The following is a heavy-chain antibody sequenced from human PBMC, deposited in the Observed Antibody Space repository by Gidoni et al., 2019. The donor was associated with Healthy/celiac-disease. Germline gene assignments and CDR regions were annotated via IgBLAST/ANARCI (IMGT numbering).Heavy chain of an antibody. D-gene: IGHD3-9*01. Sequence: EVQLLESGGGLVQPGGSLRLSCAASGFTFSSYAMSWVRQAPGKGLEWVSAISGSGGSTYYADSVKGRFTISRDNSKNTLYLQMNSLRAEDTAVYYCAKDRDDILTGYYSYYFDYWGQGTLVTVSS. J-gene: IGHJ4*02. CDR2: ISGSGGST. V-gene: IGHV3-23*01. CDR3: AKDRDDILTGYYSYYFDY. CDR1: GFTFSSYA.